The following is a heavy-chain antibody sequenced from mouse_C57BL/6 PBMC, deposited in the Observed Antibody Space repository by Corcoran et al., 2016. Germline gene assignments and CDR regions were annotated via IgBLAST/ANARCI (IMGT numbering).Heavy chain of an antibody. J-gene: IGHJ3*01. CDR2: ISYDGSN. CDR3: AREGSSDRFAY. CDR1: GYSITSGYY. Sequence: DVQLQESGPGLVKPSQSLSLTCSVTGYSITSGYYWNWIRQFPGNKLEWMGYISYDGSNNYNPSLKNRISITRDTSKNQFFLKLNSVTTEDTATYYCAREGSSDRFAYWGQGTLVTVSA. V-gene: IGHV3-6*01. D-gene: IGHD3-2*02.